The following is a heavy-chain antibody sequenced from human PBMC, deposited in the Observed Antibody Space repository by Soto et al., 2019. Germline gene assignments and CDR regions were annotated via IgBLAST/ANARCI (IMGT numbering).Heavy chain of an antibody. CDR1: GYTFTDYY. Sequence: QVQLVQSGAEVKKPGASVKVSCKASGYTFTDYYVNWVRQAPGQGLEWMGWINPNSGVTNYAQKSQGWVTLTRDTSVSAAYMELNTLKSDDTAVFFCARGVSGLSPFDLWGHGTLVNVSS. CDR3: ARGVSGLSPFDL. V-gene: IGHV1-2*04. D-gene: IGHD6-19*01. J-gene: IGHJ4*01. CDR2: INPNSGVT.